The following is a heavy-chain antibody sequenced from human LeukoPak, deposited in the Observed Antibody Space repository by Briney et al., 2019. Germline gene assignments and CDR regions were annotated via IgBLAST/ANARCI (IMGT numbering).Heavy chain of an antibody. CDR1: GGSISSSSYY. D-gene: IGHD6-6*01. V-gene: IGHV4-39*07. J-gene: IGHJ6*03. Sequence: SETLSLTCTVSGGSISSSSYYWGWIRQPPGKGLGWIGSIYYSGSTYYNPSLKSRVTISVDTSKNQFSLKLSSVTAADTAVYYCASSQYISPPTYYYYYYYMDVWGKGTTVTVSS. CDR2: IYYSGST. CDR3: ASSQYISPPTYYYYYYYMDV.